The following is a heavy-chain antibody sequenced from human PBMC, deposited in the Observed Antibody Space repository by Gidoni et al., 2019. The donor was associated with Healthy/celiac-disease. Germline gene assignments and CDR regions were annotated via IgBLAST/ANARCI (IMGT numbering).Heavy chain of an antibody. J-gene: IGHJ6*02. D-gene: IGHD2-2*01. V-gene: IGHV3-66*01. Sequence: EVKLVESAGGPVQPGGSVRLSCAASGLTVGSTYMSWVREAPGKGLEWVSVIYGGGDTYYADSVKGRFTISRDKSKSTLFFQMNTLRAEDRAVYYCARDRGYCSGTGCYGMDVWGQGTTVTVSS. CDR3: ARDRGYCSGTGCYGMDV. CDR1: GLTVGSTY. CDR2: IYGGGDT.